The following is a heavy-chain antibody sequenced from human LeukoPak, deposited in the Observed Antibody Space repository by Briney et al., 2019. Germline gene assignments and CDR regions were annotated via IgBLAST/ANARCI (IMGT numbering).Heavy chain of an antibody. CDR2: IYCGGST. J-gene: IGHJ1*01. CDR3: ARAGSALGYFQH. Sequence: GGSLRLSCAASGFTVSSNYMSWVRQAPGKGLEWVSVIYCGGSTYYADSVKGRFTISRDNAKNTLYLQMNSLRAEDTAVYYCARAGSALGYFQHWGQGTLVTVSS. V-gene: IGHV3-53*01. CDR1: GFTVSSNY. D-gene: IGHD1-26*01.